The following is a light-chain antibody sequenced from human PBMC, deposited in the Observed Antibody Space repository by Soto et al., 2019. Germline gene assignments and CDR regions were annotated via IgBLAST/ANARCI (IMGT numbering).Light chain of an antibody. CDR2: AVS. CDR1: SSDVGGYNS. CDR3: SSYAGSNVV. Sequence: QSVLTQPPSASGSPGQSVTISCTGTSSDVGGYNSVSWYQQHPGKAPKLMIYAVSKRPSGVPDRFSGSKSGNTASLTVSGLQAEDEADYYCSSYAGSNVVFGGGTKLTVL. J-gene: IGLJ2*01. V-gene: IGLV2-8*01.